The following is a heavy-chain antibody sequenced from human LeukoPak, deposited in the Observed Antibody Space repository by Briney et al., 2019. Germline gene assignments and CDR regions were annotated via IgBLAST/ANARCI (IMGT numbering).Heavy chain of an antibody. Sequence: SEPLSLTCTVSGGSITSYYWTYIRQPAGKGLEWIGRIHSSGGTNYSPSLKSRVTMSLDTSKNQFSLNLSSVTAADTAIYYCAREFSGTSIAARVFDSWGQGTLVTVSS. J-gene: IGHJ4*02. CDR1: GGSITSYY. CDR3: AREFSGTSIAARVFDS. CDR2: IHSSGGT. D-gene: IGHD6-6*01. V-gene: IGHV4-4*07.